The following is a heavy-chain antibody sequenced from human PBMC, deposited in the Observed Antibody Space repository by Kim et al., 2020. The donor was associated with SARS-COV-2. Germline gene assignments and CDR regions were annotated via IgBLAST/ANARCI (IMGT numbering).Heavy chain of an antibody. CDR3: AIRGVQTYYYGMDV. CDR2: ISGSGGNT. J-gene: IGHJ6*02. D-gene: IGHD3-10*01. V-gene: IGHV3-23*01. CDR1: GISFSTNG. Sequence: GGSLRLSCAASGISFSTNGMSWVRQAPGKGLEWVSAISGSGGNTYYADSVKGRFTISRDNSKNTLYLQMNSLSDEDTAVYYCAIRGVQTYYYGMDVWGQGTTVTVSS.